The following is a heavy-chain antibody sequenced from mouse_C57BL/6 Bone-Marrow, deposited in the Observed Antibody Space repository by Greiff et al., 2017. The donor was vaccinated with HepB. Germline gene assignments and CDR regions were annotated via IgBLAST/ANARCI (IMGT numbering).Heavy chain of an antibody. CDR2: IHPGSGST. CDR1: GYTFTSYW. Sequence: VQLQQSGAELVKPGASVKMSCKASGYTFTSYWITWVKQRPGQGLEWIGDIHPGSGSTNYNEKFKSKATLTVDTSSSTAYMQLSSLTSEDSAVYYCARDGYRYYLDYWGQGTSVTVSS. CDR3: ARDGYRYYLDY. V-gene: IGHV1-55*01. J-gene: IGHJ4*01. D-gene: IGHD2-12*01.